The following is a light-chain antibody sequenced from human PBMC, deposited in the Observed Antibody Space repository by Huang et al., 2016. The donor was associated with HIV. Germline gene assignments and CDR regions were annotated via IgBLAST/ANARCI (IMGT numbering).Light chain of an antibody. V-gene: IGKV3-20*01. CDR3: QQYGTSPPIT. J-gene: IGKJ5*01. Sequence: EIVLTQSPGTLSLSPGERATLSCRASQSVSTSYLAWYQQKPGQATRLLIYGASSRATGIPDKFSVSGSGADFTLTISRLEPEDFAVYYCQQYGTSPPITFGQGTRLEIK. CDR2: GAS. CDR1: QSVSTSY.